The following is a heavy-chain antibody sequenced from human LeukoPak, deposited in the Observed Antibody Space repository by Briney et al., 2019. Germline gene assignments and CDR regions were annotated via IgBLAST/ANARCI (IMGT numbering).Heavy chain of an antibody. CDR2: IYYSGST. Sequence: SETLSLTCTASGGSISSSSYYWGWIRQPPGKGLEWIGSIYYSGSTYYNPSLKSRVTISVDTSKNQFSLKLSSVTAADTAVYYCATVVVVDGGWFDPWGQGTLVTVSS. CDR1: GGSISSSSYY. CDR3: ATVVVVDGGWFDP. J-gene: IGHJ5*02. D-gene: IGHD2-15*01. V-gene: IGHV4-39*01.